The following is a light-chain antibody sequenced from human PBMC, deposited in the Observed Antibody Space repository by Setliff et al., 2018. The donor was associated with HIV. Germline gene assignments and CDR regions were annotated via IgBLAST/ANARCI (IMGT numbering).Light chain of an antibody. CDR2: EVT. CDR1: DSDVGGYNY. Sequence: QSALTQPASVSGSPGQSITISCTGADSDVGGYNYVSWYQQHPGKAPKLMIYEVTNRPSGVSNLFSGSKSGNTASLTISGLQTEDEADYYCSSYTSSSTRVFGTGTKVTVL. V-gene: IGLV2-14*01. J-gene: IGLJ1*01. CDR3: SSYTSSSTRV.